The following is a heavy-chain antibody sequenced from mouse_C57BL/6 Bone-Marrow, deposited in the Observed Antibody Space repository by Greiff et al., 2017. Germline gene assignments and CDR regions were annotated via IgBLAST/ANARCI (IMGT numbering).Heavy chain of an antibody. Sequence: QVQLQQPGAELVKPGASVKMSCKASGYTFTSYWITWVKQRPGQGLEWIGDIYPGSGSTYYNEKFKSKATLPVDTSSSTAYLQFSSLTSEDSAVYYCARRGGAWFAYWGQGTLVTVSA. V-gene: IGHV1-55*01. CDR2: IYPGSGST. CDR1: GYTFTSYW. CDR3: ARRGGAWFAY. J-gene: IGHJ3*01.